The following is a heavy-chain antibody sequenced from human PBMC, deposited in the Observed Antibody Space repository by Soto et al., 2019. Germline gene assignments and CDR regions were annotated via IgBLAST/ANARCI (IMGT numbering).Heavy chain of an antibody. J-gene: IGHJ4*02. CDR1: GYTFTAYG. V-gene: IGHV1-18*01. CDR3: ARELNTDSSAYYSLAY. D-gene: IGHD3-22*01. Sequence: QVQLVQSGPEVKMPGASVKVSCKTSGYTFTAYGLAWLRQAPGQRPEWMGWVGTSNTNTNYAQKFQGRVTMTTDTSTTTTYMELRSLRSDDTAVYYCARELNTDSSAYYSLAYWGQGTLVTVSS. CDR2: VGTSNTNT.